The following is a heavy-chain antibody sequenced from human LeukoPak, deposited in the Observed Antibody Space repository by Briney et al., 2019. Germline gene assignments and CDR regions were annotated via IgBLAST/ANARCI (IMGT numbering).Heavy chain of an antibody. V-gene: IGHV4-59*08. CDR1: GGSISSYY. CDR3: ARTLAARFWFDP. Sequence: KPSETLSLTCTVSGGSISSYYWSWIRQPPGRGLEWIGSIYYNGSTNYNPSLKSRLTISVDTSKNHFSLKLSSVTAADTAMYYCARTLAARFWFDPWGQGTLVIVSS. D-gene: IGHD3-3*01. J-gene: IGHJ5*02. CDR2: IYYNGST.